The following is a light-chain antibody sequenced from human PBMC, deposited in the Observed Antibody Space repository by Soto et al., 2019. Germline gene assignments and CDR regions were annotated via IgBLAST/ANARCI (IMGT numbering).Light chain of an antibody. CDR3: QSYDTTLSGAGV. V-gene: IGLV1-40*01. J-gene: IGLJ3*02. CDR2: GDD. Sequence: QSVLTQPPSVSGAPGQRVTISCTGSSSNLGAGFDVHWYQHLPGRAPKLLINGDDNRPSGVPDRFSGSRSGTSASLAITGLQAEDEADYYCQSYDTTLSGAGVFGGGTQLTVL. CDR1: SSNLGAGFD.